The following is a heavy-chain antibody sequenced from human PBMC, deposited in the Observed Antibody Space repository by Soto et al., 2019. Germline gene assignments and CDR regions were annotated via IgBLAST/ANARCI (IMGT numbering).Heavy chain of an antibody. CDR2: IVVGSGNT. J-gene: IGHJ5*02. CDR1: GFTFSSSG. Sequence: SVKVSCKASGFTFSSSGIHWVRQARGQRLEWIGWIVVGSGNTNYAQKFQERVTITRDVSTNTAYMELTSLRSEDTAVYYCAAHLAPTAPYNWFEPWS. D-gene: IGHD1-1*01. V-gene: IGHV1-58*02. CDR3: AAHLAPTAPYNWFEP.